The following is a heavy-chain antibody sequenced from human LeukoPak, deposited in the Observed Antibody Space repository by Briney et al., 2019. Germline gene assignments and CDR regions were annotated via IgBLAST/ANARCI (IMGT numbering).Heavy chain of an antibody. CDR1: GYTFTSYG. J-gene: IGHJ4*02. Sequence: ASVKVSCKACGYTFTSYGIIGVRQAPGQGLEWMGWISAYNGNTNYAQKLHGRVTMTTDTSTSTAYMELRSLRSDDTAVYYCARTGYSSSYVDYWGQGTLVTVSS. CDR3: ARTGYSSSYVDY. D-gene: IGHD6-13*01. CDR2: ISAYNGNT. V-gene: IGHV1-18*01.